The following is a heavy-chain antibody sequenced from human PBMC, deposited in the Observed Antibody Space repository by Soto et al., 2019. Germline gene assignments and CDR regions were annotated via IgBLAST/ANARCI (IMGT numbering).Heavy chain of an antibody. CDR1: GFTFSGSA. CDR2: IRSKANSYAT. D-gene: IGHD3-3*01. Sequence: GGSLRLSCAASGFTFSGSAMHWVRQASGKGLEWVGRIRSKANSYATAYAASVKGRFTISRDDSKNTAYLQMNSLRAEDTAVYYCAKEVVLRSPTGFAPWGKEPLVTVP. CDR3: AKEVVLRSPTGFAP. V-gene: IGHV3-73*01. J-gene: IGHJ5*02.